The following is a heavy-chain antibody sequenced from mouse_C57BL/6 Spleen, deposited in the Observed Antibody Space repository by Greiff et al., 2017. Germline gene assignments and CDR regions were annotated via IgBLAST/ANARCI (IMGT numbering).Heavy chain of an antibody. V-gene: IGHV5-6*01. CDR3: ARLGHFDY. CDR2: ISSGGSYT. Sequence: EVQLVESGGDLVKPGGSLKLSCAASGFTFSSYGMSWVRQTPDKRLEWVATISSGGSYTYYPDSVKGRFTISRDNAKNTLYLQMSSLKSEDTAMYYCARLGHFDYWGQGTTLTVSS. CDR1: GFTFSSYG. J-gene: IGHJ2*01.